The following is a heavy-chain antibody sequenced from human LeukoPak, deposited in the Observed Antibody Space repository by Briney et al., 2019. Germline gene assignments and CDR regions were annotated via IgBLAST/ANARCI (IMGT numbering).Heavy chain of an antibody. Sequence: GGSLRLSCAASGFTFSSYGMSWVRQAPGKGLEWVSVISGSGDRTYYADSVKGRFTISRDNSKNTLYLQMNSLRAEDTAVYYCAKDRGYYDSSGYYGYWGQGTLVTVSS. J-gene: IGHJ4*02. V-gene: IGHV3-23*01. CDR3: AKDRGYYDSSGYYGY. CDR1: GFTFSSYG. D-gene: IGHD3-22*01. CDR2: ISGSGDRT.